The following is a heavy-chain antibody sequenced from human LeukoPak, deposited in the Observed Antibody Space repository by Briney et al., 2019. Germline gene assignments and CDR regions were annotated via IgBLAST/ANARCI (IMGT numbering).Heavy chain of an antibody. J-gene: IGHJ4*02. CDR2: ISAYNGNT. CDR1: GYTFTSYG. D-gene: IGHD2-15*01. CDR3: ARDPRARYCSGGSCLPGDY. Sequence: ASVKVSCKASGYTFTSYGISWVRQAPGQGLEWMGWISAYNGNTNYAQKLQGRVTMTTDTSTSTAYMELRSLRSDDTAVYYCARDPRARYCSGGSCLPGDYWGQGTLVTVSS. V-gene: IGHV1-18*01.